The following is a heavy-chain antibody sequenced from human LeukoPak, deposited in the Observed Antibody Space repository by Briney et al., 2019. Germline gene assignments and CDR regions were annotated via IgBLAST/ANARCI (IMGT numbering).Heavy chain of an antibody. CDR3: ARSITIFGVTTL. Sequence: SETLSLTCAVSCYSISSGYYWGWIRQPPGKGLAWIGSIYHSGSTYYNPSLKSRATISLDTSKNQSPRKLTSVTAADTAVYYCARSITIFGVTTLWGQGTLVTVSS. CDR2: IYHSGST. J-gene: IGHJ4*02. D-gene: IGHD3-3*01. V-gene: IGHV4-38-2*01. CDR1: CYSISSGYY.